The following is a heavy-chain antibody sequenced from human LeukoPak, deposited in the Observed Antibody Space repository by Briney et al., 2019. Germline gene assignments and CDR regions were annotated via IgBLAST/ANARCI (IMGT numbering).Heavy chain of an antibody. CDR2: IYTSGST. CDR1: GGPISSYY. CDR3: ARVGNIVVGDYYYMDV. D-gene: IGHD2-2*01. Sequence: SETLSLTCTVSGGPISSYYWSWIRQPAGKGLEWIGRIYTSGSTNYNPSLKSRVTMSVDTSKNQFSLKLSSVTAADTAVYYCARVGNIVVGDYYYMDVRGKGTTVTVSS. J-gene: IGHJ6*03. V-gene: IGHV4-4*07.